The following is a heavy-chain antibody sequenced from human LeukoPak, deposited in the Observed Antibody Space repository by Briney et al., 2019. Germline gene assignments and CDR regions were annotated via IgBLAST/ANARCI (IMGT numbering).Heavy chain of an antibody. CDR1: GGTFSSYT. Sequence: ASGKVSCNVSGGTFSSYTISWVRQPDGHGLEWMGRILPILSIANYAQKFQGRVTITADKTTSTAYMELSSLRSEDTAVYYWARERCSSTSCYVNWFDPWGQGPLVTVSS. CDR3: ARERCSSTSCYVNWFDP. J-gene: IGHJ5*02. CDR2: ILPILSIA. D-gene: IGHD2-2*01. V-gene: IGHV1-69*04.